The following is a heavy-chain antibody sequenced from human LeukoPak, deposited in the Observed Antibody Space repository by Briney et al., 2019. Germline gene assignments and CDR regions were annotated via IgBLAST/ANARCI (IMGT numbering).Heavy chain of an antibody. Sequence: ASVKVSCKASGYTFTSYGISWVRQAPGQGLEWMGWISAYNGNTNYAQKVQGRVTMTTDTSTSTAYMELRSLRSDDTAVYYCARAPADSSGYPQGYWGQGTLVTVSS. D-gene: IGHD3-22*01. J-gene: IGHJ4*02. CDR2: ISAYNGNT. V-gene: IGHV1-18*01. CDR3: ARAPADSSGYPQGY. CDR1: GYTFTSYG.